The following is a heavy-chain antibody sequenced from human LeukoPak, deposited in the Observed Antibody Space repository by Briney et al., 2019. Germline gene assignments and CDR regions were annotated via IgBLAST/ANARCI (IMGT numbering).Heavy chain of an antibody. Sequence: PSETLSLTCAVYGGSFSGYYWSWIRQPPGKGLEWIGEINHSGSTNYNPSLKSRVTISIDTSKNQFSLKLSSVTAADTAVYYCARGRPIISYDYVWGSYRYNYFDYWGQGTLVTVSS. CDR2: INHSGST. CDR1: GGSFSGYY. V-gene: IGHV4-34*01. CDR3: ARGRPIISYDYVWGSYRYNYFDY. J-gene: IGHJ4*02. D-gene: IGHD3-16*02.